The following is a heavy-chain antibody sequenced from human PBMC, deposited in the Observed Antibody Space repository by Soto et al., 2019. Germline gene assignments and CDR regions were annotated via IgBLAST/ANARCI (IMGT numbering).Heavy chain of an antibody. V-gene: IGHV4-30-2*01. CDR2: IYHTGTT. J-gene: IGHJ4*02. CDR3: ARERYGGGEFDY. D-gene: IGHD3-16*01. Sequence: PSETLSLTCTVSGGSISRVGNFWNWIREPPGKGLEWIAYIYHTGTTYYNPSLKSRVTISVGRSKNEVALKVTSVTAADTAVYYCARERYGGGEFDYWGQGGVVNVSS. CDR1: GGSISRVGNF.